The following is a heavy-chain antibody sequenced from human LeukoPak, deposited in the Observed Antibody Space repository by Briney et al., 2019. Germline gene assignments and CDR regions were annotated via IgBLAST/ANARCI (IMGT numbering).Heavy chain of an antibody. CDR2: IYHSGST. V-gene: IGHV4-38-2*02. Sequence: PSETLSLTCSVSGYSISSSNYWDWIRQPPGKGLEWIGGIYHSGSTYYNPSLKSRVTISVDTSKNQFSLKLSSVTAADTAVYFCARGGKARPDWFDPWGQGTLVTVSS. D-gene: IGHD6-6*01. J-gene: IGHJ5*02. CDR3: ARGGKARPDWFDP. CDR1: GYSISSSNY.